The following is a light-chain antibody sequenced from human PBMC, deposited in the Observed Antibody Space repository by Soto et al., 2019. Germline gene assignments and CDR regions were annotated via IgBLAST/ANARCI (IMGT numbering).Light chain of an antibody. CDR1: QGIGTE. J-gene: IGKJ1*01. V-gene: IGKV1-6*02. CDR2: GAS. Sequence: AIQMTQSPSSLSASVGDRVTITCRASQGIGTELGWYQLKPGKAPKLLVYGASTLQSGVLPRFSGSGSGTDFTLNISSLQLDDFATYYCLQDFSYPRTFGQGTKVEIK. CDR3: LQDFSYPRT.